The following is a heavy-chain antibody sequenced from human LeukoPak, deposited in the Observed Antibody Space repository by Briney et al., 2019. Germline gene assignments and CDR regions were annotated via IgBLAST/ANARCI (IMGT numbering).Heavy chain of an antibody. Sequence: GASVKVSCKASGYTFTSYGISWVRQAPGQGLEWMGWISAYNGNTNYAQKLQSRVTMTTDTSTSTAYIELRSLRSDDTAVYYCARDGVAAVAGRSDYWGQGTLVTVSS. J-gene: IGHJ4*02. CDR1: GYTFTSYG. V-gene: IGHV1-18*01. CDR2: ISAYNGNT. CDR3: ARDGVAAVAGRSDY. D-gene: IGHD6-19*01.